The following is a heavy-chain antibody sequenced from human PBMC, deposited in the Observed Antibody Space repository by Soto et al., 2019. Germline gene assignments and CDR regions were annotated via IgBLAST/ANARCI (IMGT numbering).Heavy chain of an antibody. Sequence: EVQLVESGGGLVQPGGSLRLSCAASGFTFTDYWMSWVRQAPGKGLEWVANIRQDESEKNYVDSVKGRFTISIDNAKNSLYLKMNSLRDEDTAVYYCARDKFIGSYYIRGVTYIFDSWGQGTQVTVSS. D-gene: IGHD3-10*02. CDR1: GFTFTDYW. CDR2: IRQDESEK. J-gene: IGHJ4*02. CDR3: ARDKFIGSYYIRGVTYIFDS. V-gene: IGHV3-7*03.